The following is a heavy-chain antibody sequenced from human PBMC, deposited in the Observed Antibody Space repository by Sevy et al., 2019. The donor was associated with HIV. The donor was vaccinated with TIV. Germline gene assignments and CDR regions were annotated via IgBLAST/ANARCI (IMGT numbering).Heavy chain of an antibody. CDR1: GFTFSSYS. CDR2: ISSSSSYI. CDR3: ARDLYYYDSSGYYQDPPEYFQH. D-gene: IGHD3-22*01. Sequence: GGSLRLSCAASGFTFSSYSMNWVRQAPGKGLEWVSSISSSSSYIYYADSVKGRFTFSRDNAKNSLYLQMNSLRAEDTAVYYCARDLYYYDSSGYYQDPPEYFQHWGQGTLVTVSS. V-gene: IGHV3-21*01. J-gene: IGHJ1*01.